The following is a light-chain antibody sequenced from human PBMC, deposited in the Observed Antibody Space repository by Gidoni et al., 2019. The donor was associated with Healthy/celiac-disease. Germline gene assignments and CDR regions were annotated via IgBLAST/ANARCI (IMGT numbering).Light chain of an antibody. CDR1: NIGSKS. CDR2: DDC. V-gene: IGLV3-21*03. J-gene: IGLJ2*01. Sequence: SYVLTQPPSVSVAPGKTARITCGGNNIGSKSVHWYQQKPGQAPVLVVSDDCDRPSGIPARFSGSNSGNTATLTISRVEAGDEADYYCQVWDSSSDHVVFGGGTKLTVL. CDR3: QVWDSSSDHVV.